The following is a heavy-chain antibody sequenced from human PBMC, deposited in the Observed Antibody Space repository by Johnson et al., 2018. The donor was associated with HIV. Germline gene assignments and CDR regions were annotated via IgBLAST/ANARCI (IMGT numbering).Heavy chain of an antibody. CDR2: ISYDGSNK. Sequence: QVQLVESGGGVVQPGRSLRLSCAASGFTFSSYDMHWVRQAPGKGLEWVAVISYDGSNKYYADSVKGRFTISRDNSKNTLYLQMNRLRTEDTALYYCAKLVGATHPLDIWGQGTMVTVSS. CDR1: GFTFSSYD. CDR3: AKLVGATHPLDI. V-gene: IGHV3-30*18. J-gene: IGHJ3*02. D-gene: IGHD1-26*01.